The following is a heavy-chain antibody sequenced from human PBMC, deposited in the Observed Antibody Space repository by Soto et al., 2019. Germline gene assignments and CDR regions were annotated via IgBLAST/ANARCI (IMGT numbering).Heavy chain of an antibody. D-gene: IGHD2-21*01. Sequence: QVQLQESGPGLVKPSETLSLTCTVSGDSISSYYWTWIRQPPGKGLEWIGYIYYSGSTNYNPSLKSRVTMSVDTSKNQFSLKLSSVTAADTAVYYCAREFLGDDAFDIWGQGTMVTVSS. CDR1: GDSISSYY. V-gene: IGHV4-59*01. CDR2: IYYSGST. J-gene: IGHJ3*02. CDR3: AREFLGDDAFDI.